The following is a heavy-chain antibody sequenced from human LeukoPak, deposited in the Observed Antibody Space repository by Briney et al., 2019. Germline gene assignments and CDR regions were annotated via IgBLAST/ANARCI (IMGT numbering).Heavy chain of an antibody. D-gene: IGHD6-13*01. J-gene: IGHJ4*02. Sequence: SQTLSLTCTVSGGSISSGGYYWSWIRQHPGKGLEWIGYIYYSGTTYYNPSLESRVTISIDTSKNHFSLNLTSVTAEDTAVYYCARSTAYSSPGGGYWGQGALGTVSS. CDR2: IYYSGTT. V-gene: IGHV4-31*03. CDR1: GGSISSGGYY. CDR3: ARSTAYSSPGGGY.